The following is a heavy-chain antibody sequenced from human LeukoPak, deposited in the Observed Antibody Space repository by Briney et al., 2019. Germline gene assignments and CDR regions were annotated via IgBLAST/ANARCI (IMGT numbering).Heavy chain of an antibody. D-gene: IGHD3-3*01. J-gene: IGHJ6*03. CDR1: GYTFTSYG. V-gene: IGHV1-18*01. CDR3: ARGLEWLKGPSYYYYMDV. CDR2: ISTYNGNT. Sequence: ASVKVSCKASGYTFTSYGISWVRQAPGQGLEWMGWISTYNGNTNYAQKLQGRVTMTTDTSTSTAYMELRSLRSDDTAVYYCARGLEWLKGPSYYYYMDVWGKGTTVTVSS.